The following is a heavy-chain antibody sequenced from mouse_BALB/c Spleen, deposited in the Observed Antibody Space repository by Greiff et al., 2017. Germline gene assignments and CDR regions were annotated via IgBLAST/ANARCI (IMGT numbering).Heavy chain of an antibody. Sequence: EVKVEESGPGLVKPSQSLSLTCTVTGYSITSDYAWNWIRQFPGNKLEWMGYISYSGSTSYNPSLKSRISITRDTSKNQFFLQLNSVTTEDTATYYCASYYGSSYAMDYWGQGTSVTVSS. CDR2: ISYSGST. V-gene: IGHV3-2*02. D-gene: IGHD1-1*01. CDR3: ASYYGSSYAMDY. J-gene: IGHJ4*01. CDR1: GYSITSDYA.